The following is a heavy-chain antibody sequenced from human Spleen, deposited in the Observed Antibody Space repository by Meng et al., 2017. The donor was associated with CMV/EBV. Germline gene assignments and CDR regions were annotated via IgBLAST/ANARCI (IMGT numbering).Heavy chain of an antibody. CDR2: FDPEDGET. J-gene: IGHJ6*02. CDR3: ARGGANYYYYDIDV. Sequence: ASVKVSCKVSGYTLTELSRHWVRQAPGKGLEWMGGFDPEDGETIYAQKFQGRVTMTRDTSISTADMELSRLTSDDTAVYYCARGGANYYYYDIDVWGQGTTVTVSS. CDR1: GYTLTELS. D-gene: IGHD3-16*01. V-gene: IGHV1-24*01.